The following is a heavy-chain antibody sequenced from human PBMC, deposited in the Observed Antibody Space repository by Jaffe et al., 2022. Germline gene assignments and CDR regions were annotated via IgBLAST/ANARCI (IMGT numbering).Heavy chain of an antibody. CDR2: ISYDGSNK. CDR3: AKGRIPLDGDYGVGYFDY. J-gene: IGHJ4*02. CDR1: GFTFSSYG. Sequence: QVQLVESGGGVVQPGRSLRLSCAASGFTFSSYGMHWVRQAPGKGLEWVAVISYDGSNKYYADSVKGRFTISRDNSKNTLYLQMNSLRAEDTAVYYCAKGRIPLDGDYGVGYFDYWGQGTLVTVSS. V-gene: IGHV3-30*18. D-gene: IGHD4-17*01.